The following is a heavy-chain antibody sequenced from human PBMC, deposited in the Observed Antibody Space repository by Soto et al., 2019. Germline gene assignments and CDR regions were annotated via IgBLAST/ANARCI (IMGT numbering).Heavy chain of an antibody. Sequence: SETLSLTCTVSGGSISSGDYYWSWIRQPPGKGLEWIGYIYYSGSTYYNPSLKSRVTISVDTSKNQFSLKLSSVTAADTAMYYCARSPAPGGDYYREYFQHWGQGTLVTVSS. CDR2: IYYSGST. CDR1: GGSISSGDYY. V-gene: IGHV4-30-4*01. CDR3: ARSPAPGGDYYREYFQH. J-gene: IGHJ1*01. D-gene: IGHD4-17*01.